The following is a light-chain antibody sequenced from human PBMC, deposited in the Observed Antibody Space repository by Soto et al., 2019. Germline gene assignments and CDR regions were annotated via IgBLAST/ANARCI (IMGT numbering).Light chain of an antibody. CDR3: QQNKELPGT. V-gene: IGKV3-15*01. J-gene: IGKJ1*01. CDR1: QSVRSY. Sequence: EIVMTQSPATLSVSPGEGATLSCRASQSVRSYLAWFQQKPGQAPRLLIYDASTRATGIPVRFSGSGSGTEFTLTIGSLQSEDFGGYYCQQNKELPGTFGQGTKVEIK. CDR2: DAS.